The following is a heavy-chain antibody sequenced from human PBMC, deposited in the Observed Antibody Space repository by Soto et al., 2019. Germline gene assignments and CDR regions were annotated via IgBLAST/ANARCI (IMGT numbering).Heavy chain of an antibody. V-gene: IGHV3-23*01. J-gene: IGHJ4*02. D-gene: IGHD3-3*01. CDR3: ARIFRTQENTATFDY. CDR2: ISGSGGST. Sequence: QLGGSLRLSCAASGFTFSSYAMSWVRQAPGKGLEWVSAISGSGGSTYYADSVKTRLTISKDTSKNQVVLTMTNMDPVDTATYYCARIFRTQENTATFDYWGQGTLVTVSS. CDR1: GFTFSSYA.